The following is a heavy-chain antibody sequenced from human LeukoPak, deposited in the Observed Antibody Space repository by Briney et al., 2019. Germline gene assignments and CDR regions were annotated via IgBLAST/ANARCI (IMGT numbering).Heavy chain of an antibody. D-gene: IGHD3-22*01. Sequence: GGSLRPSCKVSGFSFSNYGMDWVRQVPGKGLEWVSYISSSGSTIYYADSVKGRFTISRDNAKNSLYLQMNSLRAEDTAVYYCARGSAPAYYYDSSGYFFDYWGQGTLVTVSS. CDR1: GFSFSNYG. CDR2: ISSSGSTI. CDR3: ARGSAPAYYYDSSGYFFDY. V-gene: IGHV3-48*04. J-gene: IGHJ4*02.